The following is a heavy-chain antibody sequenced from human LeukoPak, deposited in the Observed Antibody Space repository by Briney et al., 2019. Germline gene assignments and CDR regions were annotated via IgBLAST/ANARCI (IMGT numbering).Heavy chain of an antibody. J-gene: IGHJ4*02. Sequence: GASVKVSCKASEYTFTKYYMHWVRQAPGQGLEWLGIFNPNAGSATYAQKLQGRVTMTTDTSTSTAYMELRSLRSDDTAVYYCATQWLGGWVDYWGQGTLVTVSS. CDR1: EYTFTKYY. V-gene: IGHV1-46*01. CDR3: ATQWLGGWVDY. CDR2: FNPNAGSA. D-gene: IGHD6-19*01.